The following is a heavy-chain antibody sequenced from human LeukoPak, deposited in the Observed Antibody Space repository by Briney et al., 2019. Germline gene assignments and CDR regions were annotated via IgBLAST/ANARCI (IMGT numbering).Heavy chain of an antibody. D-gene: IGHD2-8*01. CDR2: MNPNSGNT. CDR1: GYTFTSYD. V-gene: IGHV1-8*01. Sequence: GSVKVSCKASGYTFTSYDINWVRQATGQGLEWMGWMNPNSGNTGYAQKFQGRVTMTRNTSISTAYMELSSLRSEDTAVYYCARGYCTNGVCFRRPYYYYYYMDVWGKGTMVTVSS. J-gene: IGHJ6*03. CDR3: ARGYCTNGVCFRRPYYYYYYMDV.